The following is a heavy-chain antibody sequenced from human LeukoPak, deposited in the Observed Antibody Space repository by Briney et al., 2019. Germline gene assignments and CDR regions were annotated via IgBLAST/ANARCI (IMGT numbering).Heavy chain of an antibody. Sequence: GASVKVSCKASGGTFSSYAISWVRQAPGQGLEWMGGIIPIFGTANYAQKFQGRVTITADESTSTAYMELSSLKSEDTAVYYCARVPRSVTDSSDWGQGTLVTVSS. J-gene: IGHJ4*02. V-gene: IGHV1-69*13. D-gene: IGHD4-11*01. CDR1: GGTFSSYA. CDR2: IIPIFGTA. CDR3: ARVPRSVTDSSD.